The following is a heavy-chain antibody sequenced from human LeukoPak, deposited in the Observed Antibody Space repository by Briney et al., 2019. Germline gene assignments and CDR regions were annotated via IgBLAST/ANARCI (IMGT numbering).Heavy chain of an antibody. CDR1: GFTFSSYA. J-gene: IGHJ4*02. CDR2: ISGSGGTT. Sequence: GGSLRLSCAASGFTFSSYAMSWVRQAPAKGLEWVSTISGSGGTTLFSDSVKGRFTISRDTSKNTLYLQMNSLRAEDTAVHYCALRYCSAGSCYGGIDYWGQGTLVTVSS. CDR3: ALRYCSAGSCYGGIDY. D-gene: IGHD2-15*01. V-gene: IGHV3-23*01.